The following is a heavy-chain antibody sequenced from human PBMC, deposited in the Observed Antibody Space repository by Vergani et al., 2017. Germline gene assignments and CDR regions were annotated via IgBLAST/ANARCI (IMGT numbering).Heavy chain of an antibody. CDR1: GFTFDDYG. D-gene: IGHD3-22*01. CDR2: INWNGGST. V-gene: IGHV3-20*04. CDR3: ARDRTKWLVLGWFDP. Sequence: EVQLVESGGGVVRPGGSLRLSCAASGFTFDDYGMSWVRQAPGKGLEWVSGINWNGGSTGYADYVKGRFTISRDNAKNSLYLQLNSLRAEDTALYYCARDRTKWLVLGWFDPWGQGTLVTVSS. J-gene: IGHJ5*02.